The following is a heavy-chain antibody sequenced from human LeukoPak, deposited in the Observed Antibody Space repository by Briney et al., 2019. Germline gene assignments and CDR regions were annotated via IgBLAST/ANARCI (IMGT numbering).Heavy chain of an antibody. D-gene: IGHD4-17*01. V-gene: IGHV4-39*01. CDR1: GGSISSGVYY. CDR3: ARNPSNGDPCSAFDI. J-gene: IGHJ3*02. Sequence: SEIRSLTCTVSGGSISSGVYYWGWIRQPPGKGLEWIGSIFHSGDTYYNPSLKSRVIMSVDTSENQFSLKLSSVTAADTAVYYCARNPSNGDPCSAFDIWGQGKLVTVSS. CDR2: IFHSGDT.